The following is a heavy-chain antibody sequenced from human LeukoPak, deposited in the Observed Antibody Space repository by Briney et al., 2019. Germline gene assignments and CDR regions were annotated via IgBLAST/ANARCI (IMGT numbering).Heavy chain of an antibody. D-gene: IGHD2-2*01. V-gene: IGHV3-23*01. Sequence: GGSLRLSCAASRFRFSTFPMGWVRQAPGKGLEWVSGISAGGETTFYADSVRGRLTISRDNSKNTLYLQMSSLRADDTAVYYCARPAGGVVVPAATFDYWGQGTLVTVSS. CDR2: ISAGGETT. J-gene: IGHJ4*02. CDR1: RFRFSTFP. CDR3: ARPAGGVVVPAATFDY.